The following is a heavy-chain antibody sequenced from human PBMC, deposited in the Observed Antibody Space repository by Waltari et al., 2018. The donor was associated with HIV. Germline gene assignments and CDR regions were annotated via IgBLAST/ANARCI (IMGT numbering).Heavy chain of an antibody. CDR1: GFTFSSSG. J-gene: IGHJ4*02. V-gene: IGHV3-33*01. D-gene: IGHD2-2*02. CDR3: ARDPIYCSSTSCYTHFDY. CDR2: IWYDGSNK. Sequence: QVQLVDSGGGVVQPGRSLRLSCEASGFTFSSSGLPWVGQAPGKGLEWVAVIWYDGSNKYYADSVKGRFTISRDNSKNTLYLQMNSLRAEDTAVYYCARDPIYCSSTSCYTHFDYWGQGTLVTVSS.